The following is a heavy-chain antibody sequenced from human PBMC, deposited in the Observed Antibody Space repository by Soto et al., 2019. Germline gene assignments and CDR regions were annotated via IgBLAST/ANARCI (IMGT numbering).Heavy chain of an antibody. CDR1: GFTFSSYS. D-gene: IGHD1-7*01. J-gene: IGHJ5*02. CDR2: IHRDDGTV. Sequence: GVSLRLSCAASGFTFSSYSMNWVRQAPGKGLEWISYIHRDDGTVYYADSVKGRFTISRDNAKNSLFLQMNSLRVEDTAVYYCARDKGTTCLDTWGQGILVTVSS. CDR3: ARDKGTTCLDT. V-gene: IGHV3-48*01.